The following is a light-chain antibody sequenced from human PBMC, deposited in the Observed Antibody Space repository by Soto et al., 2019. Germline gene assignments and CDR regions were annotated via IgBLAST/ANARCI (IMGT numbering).Light chain of an antibody. CDR2: EGS. CDR1: SSDVGSYDL. CDR3: CSYAGGRTYV. V-gene: IGLV2-23*01. J-gene: IGLJ1*01. Sequence: QSALTQPASVSGSPGQSITFSCTGTSSDVGSYDLVSWYQQHPAKAPKLMIYEGSKRPSGVSNRFSGSKSGNTASLTISGLQAEDEADYYCCSYAGGRTYVFGTGTKLTVL.